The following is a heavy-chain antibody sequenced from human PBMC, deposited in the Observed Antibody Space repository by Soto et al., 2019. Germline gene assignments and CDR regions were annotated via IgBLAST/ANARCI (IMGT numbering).Heavy chain of an antibody. D-gene: IGHD4-17*01. Sequence: SETLSLTCTVSGGSISSSVNHWGWIRQPPGKGLEWIGNIYYSENTYYNPSLKSRVTISVDTSKNQFSLRLTSVTAADTAVYYCATHPPYGPLDHWGQGTLVTVSS. CDR1: GGSISSSVNH. V-gene: IGHV4-39*01. J-gene: IGHJ4*02. CDR3: ATHPPYGPLDH. CDR2: IYYSENT.